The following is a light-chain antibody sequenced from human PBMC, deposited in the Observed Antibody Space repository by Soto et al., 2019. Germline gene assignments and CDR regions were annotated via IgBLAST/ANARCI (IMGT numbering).Light chain of an antibody. CDR3: LQHNSLPLT. Sequence: DIQMTQSPSSLSASVGDRVTVTCRASQGIRDALVWYQQKPGKAPKRLIYGSSTLQSGVPSRFSGSGSETEFTLTISSLQPEDSATDYCLQHNSLPLTFGQGTKVEIK. CDR2: GSS. V-gene: IGKV1-17*01. CDR1: QGIRDA. J-gene: IGKJ1*01.